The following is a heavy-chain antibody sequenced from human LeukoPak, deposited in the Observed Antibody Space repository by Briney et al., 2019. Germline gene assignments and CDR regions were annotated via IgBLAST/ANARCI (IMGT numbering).Heavy chain of an antibody. CDR3: AKGPHASTWNNWFDP. V-gene: IGHV3-23*01. D-gene: IGHD6-13*01. CDR1: GFTFSSYA. J-gene: IGHJ5*02. CDR2: VSGSGGST. Sequence: GGSLRLSCAASGFTFSSYAMSWVRQAPGKGLEWLSGVSGSGGSTFYADSEKGRFTISRDNSQNTLYLQLNSLRADDTAIYYCAKGPHASTWNNWFDPWGQGTLVTVSS.